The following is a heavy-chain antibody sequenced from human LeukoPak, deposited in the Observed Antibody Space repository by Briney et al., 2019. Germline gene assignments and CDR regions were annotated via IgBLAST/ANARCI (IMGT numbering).Heavy chain of an antibody. D-gene: IGHD2-2*01. CDR1: GGSISSGPYY. Sequence: SQTLSLTCTVSGGSISSGPYYWSWIRQPPGKGLEWIGYIYHSGSTYYNPSLKSRVSISIDRSKNQFSLKLSSVTAADTAVYFCATGVPAALTAYFDPWGQGTLVTVPS. J-gene: IGHJ5*02. CDR2: IYHSGST. V-gene: IGHV4-30-2*01. CDR3: ATGVPAALTAYFDP.